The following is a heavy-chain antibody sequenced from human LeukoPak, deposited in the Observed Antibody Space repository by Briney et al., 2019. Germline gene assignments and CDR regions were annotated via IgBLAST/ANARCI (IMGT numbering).Heavy chain of an antibody. CDR2: IYYSGST. CDR1: GRSISSYY. CDR3: ARQDSSGWPLDY. J-gene: IGHJ4*02. D-gene: IGHD6-19*01. Sequence: SETLSLTCTVSGRSISSYYWSWIRQPPGKGLEWIGYIYYSGSTNYNPSLKSRVTISVDTSKNQFSLKLSTVTAADTAVYYCARQDSSGWPLDYWGQGTLVTVSS. V-gene: IGHV4-59*08.